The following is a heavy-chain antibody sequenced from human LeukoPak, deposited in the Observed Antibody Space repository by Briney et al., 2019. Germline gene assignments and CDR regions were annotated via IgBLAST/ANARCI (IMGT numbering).Heavy chain of an antibody. D-gene: IGHD3-9*01. CDR2: ISGGGGTTYYA. J-gene: IGHJ4*02. V-gene: IGHV3-23*01. CDR1: GFTCSGYA. Sequence: GGSLRLSCAASGFTCSGYAMSWVRQYPGKGLEWVSAISGGGGTTYYAYYADSVKGRFIISRDNSKNTLYLLMNSLRAEDTAVYYCAKFYDILTGYIDYWGQGTLVTVSS. CDR3: AKFYDILTGYIDY.